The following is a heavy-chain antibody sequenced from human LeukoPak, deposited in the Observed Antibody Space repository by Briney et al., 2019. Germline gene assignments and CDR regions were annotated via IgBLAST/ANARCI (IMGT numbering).Heavy chain of an antibody. J-gene: IGHJ4*02. D-gene: IGHD1-26*01. CDR2: IKSKADGGTT. CDR1: GFTFSNAW. Sequence: GGSLRLSCAASGFTFSNAWMSWVRQAPGKGLEWVGRIKSKADGGTTDYAAPVKGRFTISRDDSKNTLYLQMNSLRAEDTAVYYCARESWRGATDYWGQGTLVTVSS. V-gene: IGHV3-15*01. CDR3: ARESWRGATDY.